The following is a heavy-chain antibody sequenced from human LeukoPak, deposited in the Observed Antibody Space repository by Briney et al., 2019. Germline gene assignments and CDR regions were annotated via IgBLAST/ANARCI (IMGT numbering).Heavy chain of an antibody. V-gene: IGHV4-34*01. J-gene: IGHJ4*02. CDR1: GGSLNGYY. Sequence: SETLSLTCEVYGGSLNGYYLGWIRQSPGKGLEWMGEVDRGGSSNYNPSLKSRVTVSLATSTNKFSLNMTSVTAADTAVYYCARSSRSYESTAYYFRHWGQGILVTVSS. CDR3: ARSSRSYESTAYYFRH. CDR2: VDRGGSS. D-gene: IGHD3-22*01.